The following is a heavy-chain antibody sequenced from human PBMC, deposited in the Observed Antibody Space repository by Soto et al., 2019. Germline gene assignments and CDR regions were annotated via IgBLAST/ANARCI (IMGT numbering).Heavy chain of an antibody. Sequence: SETLSLTCAVSGGSISSSNWWSWVRQPPGKGLEWIGEIYHSGSTNYNPSLKSRVTISVDKSKNQFSLKLSSVTAADTAVYYCARDRRLIFGVVDYFDYWGQGTLVTVSS. CDR3: ARDRRLIFGVVDYFDY. J-gene: IGHJ4*02. D-gene: IGHD3-3*01. CDR2: IYHSGST. CDR1: GGSISSSNW. V-gene: IGHV4-4*02.